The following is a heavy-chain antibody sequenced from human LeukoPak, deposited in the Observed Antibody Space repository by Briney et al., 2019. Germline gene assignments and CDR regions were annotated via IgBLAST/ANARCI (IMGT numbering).Heavy chain of an antibody. V-gene: IGHV4-59*08. CDR1: GAYLSDHH. Sequence: SETLSLTCTVSGAYLSDHHWGWIRPPPRKGLEWVGYALYRGNTNYTPSLKSRVSMSVDPSRTQFSLRLTSVTAADTAVYYCARLLLDGSRTLFDSWGQGTLVTVSS. CDR2: ALYRGNT. CDR3: ARLLLDGSRTLFDS. J-gene: IGHJ4*02. D-gene: IGHD3-10*01.